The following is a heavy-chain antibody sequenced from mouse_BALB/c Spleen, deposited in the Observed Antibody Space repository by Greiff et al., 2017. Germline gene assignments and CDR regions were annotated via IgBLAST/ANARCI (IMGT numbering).Heavy chain of an antibody. CDR2: INSNGGST. J-gene: IGHJ2*01. V-gene: IGHV5-6-3*01. CDR1: GFTFSSYG. Sequence: EVMLVESGGGLVQPGGSLKLSCAASGFTFSSYGMSWVRQTPDKRLELVATINSNGGSTYYPDSVKGRFTISRDNAKNTLYLQISSLKSEDTAMYYCARDTNWDGYFDYWGQGTTLTVSS. CDR3: ARDTNWDGYFDY. D-gene: IGHD4-1*01.